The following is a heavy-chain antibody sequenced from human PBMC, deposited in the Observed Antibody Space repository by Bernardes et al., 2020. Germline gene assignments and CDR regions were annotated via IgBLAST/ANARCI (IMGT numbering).Heavy chain of an antibody. J-gene: IGHJ4*02. CDR2: ISSSSSYI. Sequence: EPLSLTCTVSGGSISSYYWSWVRQAPGKGLEWVSSISSSSSYIYYADSVKGRFTISRDNAKNSLYLQMNSLRAEDTAVYYCARGVEMATTSFDYWGQGTLVTVSS. CDR1: GGSISSYY. D-gene: IGHD5-12*01. CDR3: ARGVEMATTSFDY. V-gene: IGHV3-21*01.